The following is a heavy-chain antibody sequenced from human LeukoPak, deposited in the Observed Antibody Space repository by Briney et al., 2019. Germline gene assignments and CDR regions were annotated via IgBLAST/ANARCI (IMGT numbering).Heavy chain of an antibody. CDR1: GYTFTSYY. J-gene: IGHJ4*02. CDR3: ASGWVGITGTTGCFDY. V-gene: IGHV1-46*01. Sequence: ASVKVSCKASGYTFTSYYMHWVRQAPGQGLEWMGIINPSGGSTSYAQKFQGRVTMTRDTSTSTVYMELSSLRSEDTAVYYCASGWVGITGTTGCFDYWGQGTLVTVSS. D-gene: IGHD1-7*01. CDR2: INPSGGST.